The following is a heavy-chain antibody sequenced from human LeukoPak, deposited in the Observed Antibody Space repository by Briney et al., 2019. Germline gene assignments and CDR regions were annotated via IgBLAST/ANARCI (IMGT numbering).Heavy chain of an antibody. D-gene: IGHD6-19*01. CDR1: GFTFSSYS. V-gene: IGHV3-21*01. J-gene: IGHJ4*02. Sequence: GGSLRLSCAASGFTFSSYSMNWVRQAPGKGLEWVPSISSSGSYIYYADSVKGRFTISRDNSKNTLYLQMNSLRAEDTAVYYCAKVIAVAQPTFDYWGQGTLVTVSS. CDR3: AKVIAVAQPTFDY. CDR2: ISSSGSYI.